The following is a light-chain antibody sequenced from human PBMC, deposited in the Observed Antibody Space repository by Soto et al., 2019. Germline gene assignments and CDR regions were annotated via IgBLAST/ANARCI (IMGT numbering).Light chain of an antibody. CDR2: EAS. V-gene: IGKV1-5*01. CDR1: QSISTW. CDR3: QQYNSYQWT. J-gene: IGKJ1*01. Sequence: EIQMTQSPSTLSVSVVSRVTITCRASQSISTWLAWYQQKPGKAPKVLIYEASKLESGVPSRFSGSGSGTEFTLTISTLQPDDVATYYCQQYNSYQWTFGQGTKVDIK.